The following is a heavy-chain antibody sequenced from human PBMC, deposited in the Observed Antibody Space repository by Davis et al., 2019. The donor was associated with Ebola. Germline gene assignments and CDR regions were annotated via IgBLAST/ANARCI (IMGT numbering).Heavy chain of an antibody. CDR2: INSDGSST. CDR1: GFTFDDYT. D-gene: IGHD3-3*01. CDR3: ARAGGYDVWSAYYTPY. V-gene: IGHV3-74*01. Sequence: GESLKISCAASGFTFDDYTMHWVRQAPGKGLVWVSRINSDGSSTSYADSVKGRFTISRDNSKNTLYLQMNSLRAEDTAVYYCARAGGYDVWSAYYTPYWGHGTLVTVSS. J-gene: IGHJ4*01.